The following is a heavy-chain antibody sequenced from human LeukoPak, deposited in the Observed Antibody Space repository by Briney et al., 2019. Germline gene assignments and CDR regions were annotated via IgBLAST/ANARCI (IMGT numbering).Heavy chain of an antibody. D-gene: IGHD6-6*01. CDR2: IKQDGSEK. CDR3: ARDGYTTSSVFRD. CDR1: GYTFSNHW. Sequence: PGGSLRLSCAASGYTFSNHWMSWVRQAPGKGVEWVANIKQDGSEKNYADSVRGRFTISRDNAKDSLYLQMNSLRAEDTAVYYGARDGYTTSSVFRDWGQGTLVTVSS. V-gene: IGHV3-7*01. J-gene: IGHJ4*02.